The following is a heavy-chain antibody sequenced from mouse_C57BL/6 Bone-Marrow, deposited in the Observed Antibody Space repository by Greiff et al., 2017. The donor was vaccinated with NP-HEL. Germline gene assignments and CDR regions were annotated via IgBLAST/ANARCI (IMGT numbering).Heavy chain of an antibody. CDR1: GFTFSSYA. V-gene: IGHV5-4*01. CDR3: ARDHYYGSSRFAY. CDR2: ISDGGSYT. Sequence: DVKLVESGGGLVKPGGSLKLSCAASGFTFSSYAMSWVRQTPEKRLEWVANISDGGSYTYYPDNVKGRFTISRDNAKNNLYLQMSHLKSEDTAMYYCARDHYYGSSRFAYWGQGTLVTVSA. J-gene: IGHJ3*01. D-gene: IGHD1-1*01.